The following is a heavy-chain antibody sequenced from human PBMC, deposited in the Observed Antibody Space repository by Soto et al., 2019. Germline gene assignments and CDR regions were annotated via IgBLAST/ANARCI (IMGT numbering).Heavy chain of an antibody. CDR2: INPSGGST. D-gene: IGHD4-17*01. CDR3: ARDRANGDYGGGSGYYGMDV. V-gene: IGHV1-46*01. CDR1: GYTFTSYY. J-gene: IGHJ6*02. Sequence: ASVKVSCKASGYTFTSYYMHWVRQAPGQGLEWMGIINPSGGSTSYAQKFQGRVTMTRDTSTSTVYTELSSLRSEDTAVYYCARDRANGDYGGGSGYYGMDVWGQGTTVTVSS.